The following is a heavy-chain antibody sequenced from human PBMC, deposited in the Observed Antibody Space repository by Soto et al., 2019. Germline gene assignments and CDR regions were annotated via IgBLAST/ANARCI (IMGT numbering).Heavy chain of an antibody. V-gene: IGHV1-69*01. D-gene: IGHD1-26*01. Sequence: QVQLVQSGAEVKKPGSSVKVSCKASGGTFSSYAISWVRQAPGQGLEWMGGIIPIFGTANYAQKFQGRVTITADESTSTAYKGVSRLRSEDTAVYYCARGPFQDLIVGAPSGYFDYWGQGTLVTVSS. CDR1: GGTFSSYA. J-gene: IGHJ4*02. CDR2: IIPIFGTA. CDR3: ARGPFQDLIVGAPSGYFDY.